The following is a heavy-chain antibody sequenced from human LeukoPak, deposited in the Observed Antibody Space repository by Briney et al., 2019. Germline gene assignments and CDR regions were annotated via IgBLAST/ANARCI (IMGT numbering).Heavy chain of an antibody. V-gene: IGHV3-66*01. CDR3: AGGNTNPGDY. CDR2: IYSGGST. Sequence: GGSLRLSCAASGFSVSSNYMTWVRQAPGKGLEWVSVIYSGGSTDYADSVKGRFTISRGNSKNTLYLQMNSLRAEDTAVYYCAGGNTNPGDYWGPGTLVTVSS. CDR1: GFSVSSNY. J-gene: IGHJ4*02. D-gene: IGHD2-2*01.